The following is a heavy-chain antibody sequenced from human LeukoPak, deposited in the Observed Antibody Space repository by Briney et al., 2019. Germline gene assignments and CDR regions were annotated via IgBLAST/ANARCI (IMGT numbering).Heavy chain of an antibody. Sequence: RWASVKVSCKASGGTFSSYAISWVRQAPGQGLEWMGWINPNSGGTNYAQKFQGRVTMTRDTSISTAYMELSRLRSDDTAVYYCARVGYYDSSGFDYWGQGTLVTVSS. CDR2: INPNSGGT. CDR1: GGTFSSYA. V-gene: IGHV1-2*02. J-gene: IGHJ4*02. CDR3: ARVGYYDSSGFDY. D-gene: IGHD3-22*01.